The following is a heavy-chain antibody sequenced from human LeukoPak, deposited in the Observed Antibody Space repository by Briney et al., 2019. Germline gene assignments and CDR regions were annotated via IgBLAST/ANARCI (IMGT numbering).Heavy chain of an antibody. CDR3: AGEDPGAFDY. CDR2: ISAYSGNT. CDR1: GGSFSSFA. V-gene: IGHV1-18*01. Sequence: ASVKVSCKASGGSFSSFAISWVRQAPGQGLEWMGYISAYSGNTNYAQRLQGRVTMTTDTSTSTAYMELSSLRSEDTAVYYCAGEDPGAFDYWGQGTLVTVSS. J-gene: IGHJ4*02. D-gene: IGHD3-10*01.